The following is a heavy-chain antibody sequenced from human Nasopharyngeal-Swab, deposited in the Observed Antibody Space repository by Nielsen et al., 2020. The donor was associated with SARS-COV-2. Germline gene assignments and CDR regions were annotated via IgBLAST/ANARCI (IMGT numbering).Heavy chain of an antibody. CDR1: GGSISSYY. Sequence: SETLSLTCTVSGGSISSYYWSWIRQPPGKGLEWIGYISYSGSTNYNPCLKSRVTISVGTSRNQFSLKLSSVTAADTAVYYCARSKAAHNWFDPWGQGTLVTVSS. V-gene: IGHV4-59*01. CDR2: ISYSGST. J-gene: IGHJ5*02. D-gene: IGHD6-6*01. CDR3: ARSKAAHNWFDP.